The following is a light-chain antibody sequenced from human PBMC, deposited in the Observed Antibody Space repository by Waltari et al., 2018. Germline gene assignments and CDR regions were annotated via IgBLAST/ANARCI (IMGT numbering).Light chain of an antibody. Sequence: QSALTQPASVSGSPGQSVTISCTGTSSDVGGYNYVSWDQQHPGKAPKLMIYDGSNRPSGVSNRFSGSKSGNTASLTISGLQAEDEADYYCSSYISSSTLELFGGGTSLTVL. CDR1: SSDVGGYNY. CDR3: SSYISSSTLEL. CDR2: DGS. J-gene: IGLJ2*01. V-gene: IGLV2-14*03.